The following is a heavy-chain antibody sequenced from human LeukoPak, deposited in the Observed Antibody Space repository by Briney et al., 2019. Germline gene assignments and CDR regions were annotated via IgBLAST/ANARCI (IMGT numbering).Heavy chain of an antibody. CDR1: GGSISSYY. CDR3: ARGSRRLADFHY. J-gene: IGHJ4*02. D-gene: IGHD6-19*01. V-gene: IGHV4-4*07. Sequence: PSETLSLTCTVSGGSISSYYWSWIRQPAGKGLEWIGRIYTSGSTYYNPSLQSRVTISVDTSKNQFSLELSSVTAADTAVYYCARGSRRLADFHYWGQGTLVTVSS. CDR2: IYTSGST.